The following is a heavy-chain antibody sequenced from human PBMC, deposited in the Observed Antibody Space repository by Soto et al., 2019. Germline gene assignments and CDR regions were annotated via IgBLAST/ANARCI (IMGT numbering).Heavy chain of an antibody. V-gene: IGHV4-61*01. CDR2: IYYSGST. CDR3: ARDVYDSSGSNWFDP. Sequence: PSETLSLTCTVSGGSVSSGSYYWSWIRQPPGKGLEWIGYIYYSGSTNYNPSLKSRVTISVDTSKNQFSLKLSSVTAADTAVYYYARDVYDSSGSNWFDPWGQGTLVTVSS. D-gene: IGHD3-22*01. CDR1: GGSVSSGSYY. J-gene: IGHJ5*02.